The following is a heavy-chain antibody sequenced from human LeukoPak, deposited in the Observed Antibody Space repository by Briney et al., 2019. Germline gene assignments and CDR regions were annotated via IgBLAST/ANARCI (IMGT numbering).Heavy chain of an antibody. Sequence: SQTLSLTCAISGDSVSSYSGAWNWIRQSPSRGLEWLGRTYYRSMWYNDYAGSVKSRITINPDTSKNQFSLQLNSVTPEDTAVYYCARYIKSSGEGRAFDIWGQGTMVTVSS. V-gene: IGHV6-1*01. CDR3: ARYIKSSGEGRAFDI. J-gene: IGHJ3*02. CDR1: GDSVSSYSGA. CDR2: TYYRSMWYN. D-gene: IGHD3-16*01.